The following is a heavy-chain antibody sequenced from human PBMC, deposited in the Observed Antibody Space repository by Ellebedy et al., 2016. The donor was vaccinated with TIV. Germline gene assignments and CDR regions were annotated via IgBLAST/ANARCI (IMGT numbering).Heavy chain of an antibody. CDR2: VSSSGRST. CDR3: ARDKGRPAATLDV. D-gene: IGHD2-15*01. Sequence: GESLKISCVGSEFTFNIYGMSWLRQAPGKGLEWVSGVSSSGRSTYYADSVKGRFTISRDNSMNTLHLQMNSLRVDDTAIYYCARDKGRPAATLDVWGQGTTVTVSS. CDR1: EFTFNIYG. V-gene: IGHV3-23*01. J-gene: IGHJ6*02.